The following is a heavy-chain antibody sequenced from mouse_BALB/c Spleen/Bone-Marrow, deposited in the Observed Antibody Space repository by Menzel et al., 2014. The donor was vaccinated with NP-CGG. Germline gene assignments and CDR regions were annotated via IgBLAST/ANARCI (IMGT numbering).Heavy chain of an antibody. CDR3: ARLNYYGNLFV. Sequence: EVNVVESGGGLVRPGGSLKLSCAASRFDFSRYWMSWVRQAPGKGLEWIGEINPDSSTINYTPSLKDKFIISRDNAKNTLYLQMSKVRSEDTALYYCARLNYYGNLFVWGAGTTVTVSS. V-gene: IGHV4-1*02. CDR2: INPDSSTI. D-gene: IGHD1-1*01. CDR1: RFDFSRYW. J-gene: IGHJ1*01.